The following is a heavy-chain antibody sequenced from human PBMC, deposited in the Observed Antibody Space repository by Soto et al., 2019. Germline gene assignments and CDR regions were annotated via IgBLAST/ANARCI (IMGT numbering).Heavy chain of an antibody. J-gene: IGHJ4*02. V-gene: IGHV2-5*02. CDR1: GFSFSTSAVG. D-gene: IGHD6-19*01. CDR3: AHVYWAAAGTRYYFYH. Sequence: QITLTESGPTLVKPTQTLTLTCTFSGFSFSTSAVGVGWIRQPPGKALEFLALIYWDDDKRYRPSLKSKISITKDTSRNQVVLTMTDLDPEDTATYYCAHVYWAAAGTRYYFYHWGQGNLVTVSS. CDR2: IYWDDDK.